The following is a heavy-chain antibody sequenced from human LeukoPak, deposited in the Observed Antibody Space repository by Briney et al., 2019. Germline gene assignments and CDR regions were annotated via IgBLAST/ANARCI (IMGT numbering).Heavy chain of an antibody. CDR2: FYYSGST. V-gene: IGHV4-59*01. J-gene: IGHJ5*02. CDR1: GGSIRSYY. D-gene: IGHD3/OR15-3a*01. CDR3: ARVLFGQETHSGNWFDP. Sequence: ETLSLTCTVSGGSIRSYYWSWIRQPPGKGLEWIGYFYYSGSTNYNPSLKSRVTISVDTSKNQFSLKLSSVTAADTAVYYCARVLFGQETHSGNWFDPWGQGTLVTVSS.